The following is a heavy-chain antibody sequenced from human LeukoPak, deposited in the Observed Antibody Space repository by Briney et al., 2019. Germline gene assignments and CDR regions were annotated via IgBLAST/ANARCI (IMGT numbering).Heavy chain of an antibody. J-gene: IGHJ3*02. CDR3: ARQAAKTGAFEI. CDR1: GYSFTSYW. V-gene: IGHV5-51*01. CDR2: IYPGDSDT. Sequence: GESLKISCKGSGYSFTSYWIGWVRQMPGKGLEWMGIIYPGDSDTTYSPSFQGQVTISADKSVSTAYLQWSSLKASDIAMYYCARQAAKTGAFEIWGQGTMVTVSS.